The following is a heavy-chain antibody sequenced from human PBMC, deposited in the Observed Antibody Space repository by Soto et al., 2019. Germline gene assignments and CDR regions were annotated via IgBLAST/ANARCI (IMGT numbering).Heavy chain of an antibody. Sequence: QVQLQESGPGLVKPSQTLSLTCTVSGGSISSGGYYWSWIRQHPGKGLEWIGYIYYSGSTYYHPSRKGRVTISVDTSKNQFSLKLSSVTAADTAVYYWARDSDSIAAAGMDYWGQGTLVTVPS. CDR1: GGSISSGGYY. J-gene: IGHJ4*02. CDR2: IYYSGST. D-gene: IGHD6-13*01. CDR3: ARDSDSIAAAGMDY. V-gene: IGHV4-31*03.